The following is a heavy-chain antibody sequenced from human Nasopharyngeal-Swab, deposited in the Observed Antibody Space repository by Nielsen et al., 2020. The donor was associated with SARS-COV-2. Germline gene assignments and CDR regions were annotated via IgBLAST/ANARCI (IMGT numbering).Heavy chain of an antibody. CDR1: GGSITSSSYS. D-gene: IGHD6-13*01. CDR2: AYFSGNFANS. CDR3: VRQGFSSSVDY. J-gene: IGHJ4*02. Sequence: SETLSLTCSVSGGSITSSSYSWGWIRQPPGKGLEWIGNAYFSGNFANSYYNPSLKSRLTISLDPSKYQFSLRLSCVTAADTAVYYCVRQGFSSSVDYWGQGTLVTVSS. V-gene: IGHV4-39*01.